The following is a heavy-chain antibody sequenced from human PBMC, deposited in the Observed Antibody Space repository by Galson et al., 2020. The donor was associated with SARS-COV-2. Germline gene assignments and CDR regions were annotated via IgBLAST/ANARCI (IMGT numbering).Heavy chain of an antibody. CDR3: ARVGWELQKSSNWFDP. Sequence: SETLSLTCTVSGGSISSGGYYWSWIRQHPGKGLEWIGYIYYSGSTYYNPSLKSRVTISVDTSKNQFSLKLSSVTAADTAVYYCARVGWELQKSSNWFDPWGQGTLVTVSS. V-gene: IGHV4-31*03. J-gene: IGHJ5*02. CDR2: IYYSGST. D-gene: IGHD1-26*01. CDR1: GGSISSGGYY.